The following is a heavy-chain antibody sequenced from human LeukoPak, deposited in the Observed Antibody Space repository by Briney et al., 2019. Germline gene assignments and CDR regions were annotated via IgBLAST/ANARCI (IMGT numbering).Heavy chain of an antibody. V-gene: IGHV5-51*01. CDR3: ARQSLSLDTGFDY. CDR1: GYSFTSYW. J-gene: IGHJ4*02. Sequence: SGESLKISCKGSGYSFTSYWIGWVRQMPGKGLEWMGIIYPGDSDTGYSPSFQGQVTISADKSISTAYLQWSSLKASDTAMYYCARQSLSLDTGFDYWGLGTLVTVSS. CDR2: IYPGDSDT.